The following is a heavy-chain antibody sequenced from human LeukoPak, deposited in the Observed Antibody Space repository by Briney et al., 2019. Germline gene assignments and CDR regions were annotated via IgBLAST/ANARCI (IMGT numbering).Heavy chain of an antibody. CDR3: ARHYLYDTSGDGTDYFDY. CDR1: GYSINSGYH. V-gene: IGHV4-38-2*02. Sequence: PSETLSLTCIVSGYSINSGYHWGWIRQPPGKGLEWIGSIYHSGSTYYNPSLKSRVTISIDTSKNQFSLKLSSVTAADTAVYYCARHYLYDTSGDGTDYFDYWGQGTLVTVSS. D-gene: IGHD3-22*01. CDR2: IYHSGST. J-gene: IGHJ4*02.